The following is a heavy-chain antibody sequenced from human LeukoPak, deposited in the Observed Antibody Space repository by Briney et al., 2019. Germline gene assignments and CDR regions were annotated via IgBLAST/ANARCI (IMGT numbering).Heavy chain of an antibody. V-gene: IGHV4-30-2*01. CDR2: IYHSGST. CDR1: GGSISSGGYS. J-gene: IGHJ4*02. Sequence: SETLSLTCAVSGGSISSGGYSWSWIRQPPGKGLEWIGYIYHSGSTYYNPSLKSRVTISVDTSKNQFSLKLSSVTAADTAVYYCVVRPANYDSTAADYWGQGTLVTVSS. CDR3: VVRPANYDSTAADY. D-gene: IGHD3-22*01.